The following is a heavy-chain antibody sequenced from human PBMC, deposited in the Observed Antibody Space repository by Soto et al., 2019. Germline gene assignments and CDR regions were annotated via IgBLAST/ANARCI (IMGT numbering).Heavy chain of an antibody. V-gene: IGHV4-30-2*01. J-gene: IGHJ5*02. CDR2: IYHSGST. CDR1: GGSISSSSYY. Sequence: SETLSLTCTVSGGSISSSSYYWGWIRQPPGKGLEWIGYIYHSGSTYYNPSLKSRVTISVDRSKNQFSLKLSSVTAADTAVYYCARINFDYYDSSGYSRWFDPWGQGTLVTVSS. CDR3: ARINFDYYDSSGYSRWFDP. D-gene: IGHD3-22*01.